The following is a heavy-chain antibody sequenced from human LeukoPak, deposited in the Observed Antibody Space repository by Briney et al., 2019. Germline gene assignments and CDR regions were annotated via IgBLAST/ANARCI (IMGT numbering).Heavy chain of an antibody. J-gene: IGHJ4*02. V-gene: IGHV3-48*04. D-gene: IGHD3-16*01. CDR2: VSISSGTI. CDR3: ARAMSTFGGVRNYFDS. CDR1: GFTFSGHN. Sequence: GGSLRLSCAASGFTFSGHNMNWVRQAPGKGLEWISFVSISSGTIYYADSVNGRFRISRDNAKSSLDLEMNSLRVEDTAVYYCARAMSTFGGVRNYFDSWGQGKLVTVSS.